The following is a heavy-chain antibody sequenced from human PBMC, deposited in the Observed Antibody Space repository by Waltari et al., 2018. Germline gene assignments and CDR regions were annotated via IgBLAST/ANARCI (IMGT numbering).Heavy chain of an antibody. V-gene: IGHV4-38-2*01. D-gene: IGHD6-13*01. Sequence: QVQLQESGPGLVKPSETLSLTCAVSGYSISSGYYWGWIRQPPGKGLEWIGSIYQSGSTYYNPSLKRRVTISVDTSKNQFSLKLSAVTAADTAVYYWARQSQQLVTPGYFDYWGQGTLVTVSS. CDR3: ARQSQQLVTPGYFDY. CDR2: IYQSGST. CDR1: GYSISSGYY. J-gene: IGHJ4*02.